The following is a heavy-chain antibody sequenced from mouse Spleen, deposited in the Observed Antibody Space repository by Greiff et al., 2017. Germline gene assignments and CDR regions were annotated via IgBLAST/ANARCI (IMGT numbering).Heavy chain of an antibody. J-gene: IGHJ3*01. V-gene: IGHV5-9*04. CDR1: GFTFSSYA. CDR3: ARSYYYGSSYVAWFAY. Sequence: EVKLVESGGGLVKLGGSLKLSCAASGFTFSSYAMSWVRQTPEKRLEWVATISSGGGNTYYPDSVKGRFTISRDNAKNTLYLQMSSLKSEDTAMYYCARSYYYGSSYVAWFAYWGQGTLVTVSA. CDR2: ISSGGGNT. D-gene: IGHD1-1*01.